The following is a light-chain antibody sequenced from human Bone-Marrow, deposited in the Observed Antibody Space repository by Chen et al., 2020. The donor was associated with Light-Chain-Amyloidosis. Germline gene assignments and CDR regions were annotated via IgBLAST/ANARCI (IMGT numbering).Light chain of an antibody. CDR1: NIGSTS. V-gene: IGLV3-21*02. CDR3: QVWDRGSDRPV. J-gene: IGLJ3*02. Sequence: SYVLTQPSSVSVAPGQTATIACGGNNIGSTSVHWYQQTPGQAPLLVVYDDSDRTSGIPERLSGSNAGNTAPLTISRVEAGDEAVYYCQVWDRGSDRPVFGGGTKLTVL. CDR2: DDS.